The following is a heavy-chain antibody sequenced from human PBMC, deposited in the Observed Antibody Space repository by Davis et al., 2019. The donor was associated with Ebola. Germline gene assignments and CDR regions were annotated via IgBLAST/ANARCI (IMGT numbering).Heavy chain of an antibody. J-gene: IGHJ4*02. CDR2: FDHENGET. V-gene: IGHV1-24*01. D-gene: IGHD3-22*01. Sequence: AASVKVSCKVSGHILNELCMNWVRQAPGKGLEWMGSFDHENGETIYAQKFQGRITMTEDASADTAYMELSSLRSEDTAVYYCATAQYCYDSSDYYPFDYWGQGTLVTVSS. CDR3: ATAQYCYDSSDYYPFDY. CDR1: GHILNELC.